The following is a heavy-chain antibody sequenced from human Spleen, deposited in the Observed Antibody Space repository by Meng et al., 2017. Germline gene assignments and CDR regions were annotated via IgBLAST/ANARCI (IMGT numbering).Heavy chain of an antibody. J-gene: IGHJ4*02. Sequence: GGSLRLSCAASGFTFSSYAMHWVRQAPGKGLEWVAVISYDGSNKYYADSVKGRFTISRDNSKNTLYLQMNSLRAEDTAVYYCAREPTDYDYVWGSYRPGWVDYWGQGTLVTVSS. CDR3: AREPTDYDYVWGSYRPGWVDY. CDR2: ISYDGSNK. D-gene: IGHD3-16*02. CDR1: GFTFSSYA. V-gene: IGHV3-30*01.